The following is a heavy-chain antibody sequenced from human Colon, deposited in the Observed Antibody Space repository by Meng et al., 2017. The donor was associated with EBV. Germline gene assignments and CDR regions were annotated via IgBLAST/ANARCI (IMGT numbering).Heavy chain of an antibody. D-gene: IGHD2-21*02. CDR1: GGSLSSRNW. J-gene: IGHJ4*02. CDR2: IYHSGST. V-gene: IGHV4-4*02. CDR3: ARVGAYCGGDCYHPR. Sequence: LLPESRPGLANPLGTLSLTCAVSGGSLSSRNWWSWVRQPPGKGLEWIGEIYHSGSTNYNPSLKSRVTISVDESKNQFSLRLSSVTAADTAVYYCARVGAYCGGDCYHPRWGQGTLVTVSS.